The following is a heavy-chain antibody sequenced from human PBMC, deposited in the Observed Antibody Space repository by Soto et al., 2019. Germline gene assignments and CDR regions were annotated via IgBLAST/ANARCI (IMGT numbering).Heavy chain of an antibody. Sequence: SETLSLTCAVYGGSFSGYYWSWIRQPPGKGLEWIGEINHSGSTNYNPSLKSRVTISVDTSKNQFSLKLSSVTAADTAVYYCASVKGSYGYFGYWGQGTLVTVSS. J-gene: IGHJ4*02. V-gene: IGHV4-34*01. CDR1: GGSFSGYY. CDR2: INHSGST. CDR3: ASVKGSYGYFGY. D-gene: IGHD5-18*01.